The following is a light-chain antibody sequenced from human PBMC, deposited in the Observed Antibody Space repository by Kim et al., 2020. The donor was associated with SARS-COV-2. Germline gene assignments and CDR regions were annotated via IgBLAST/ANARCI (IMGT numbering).Light chain of an antibody. CDR3: HHRSDWPLT. J-gene: IGKJ4*01. Sequence: EIVLTQSPATLSLSPGERATLSCRASRSVSTFLAGYQQKPGQAPRHLIYDASNRATGIPPRFSGSGSGTDFTLTISSLEPDDFAVYYCHHRSDWPLTFGGGTKVDIK. CDR2: DAS. V-gene: IGKV3-11*01. CDR1: RSVSTF.